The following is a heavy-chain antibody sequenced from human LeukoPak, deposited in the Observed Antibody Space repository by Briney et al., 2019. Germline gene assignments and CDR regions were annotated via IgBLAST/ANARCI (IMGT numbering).Heavy chain of an antibody. V-gene: IGHV4-39*01. CDR3: ARRYCSGGVCYFFDS. CDR2: IWYIGGT. J-gene: IGHJ4*02. CDR1: GDSISSNYC. D-gene: IGHD2-15*01. Sequence: SETLSLTCNVSGDSISSNYCWDWIRQPPGKGLEWIATIWYIGGTYYNPSLESRVIISVDTSKTQFSLRLTSVTATDTAIYYCARRYCSGGVCYFFDSWGQGTLVTVSS.